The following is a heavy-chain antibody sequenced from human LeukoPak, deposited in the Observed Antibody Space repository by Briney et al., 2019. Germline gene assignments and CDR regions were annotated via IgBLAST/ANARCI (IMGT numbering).Heavy chain of an antibody. CDR3: ASDFTGYDDY. Sequence: TGGPLRLSCAASGFTFSRYWMHWVRQAPGRGLVWVSRINTDGSRTDYADYVKGRFTISRDNAKNTLYLQMNSLGAEDTAVYYCASDFTGYDDYWGQGTLVTVSS. D-gene: IGHD3-9*01. CDR2: INTDGSRT. V-gene: IGHV3-74*01. J-gene: IGHJ4*02. CDR1: GFTFSRYW.